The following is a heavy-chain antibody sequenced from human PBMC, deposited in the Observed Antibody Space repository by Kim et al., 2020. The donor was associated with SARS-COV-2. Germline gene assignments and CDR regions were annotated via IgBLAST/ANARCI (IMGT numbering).Heavy chain of an antibody. CDR1: GFTFSSYW. V-gene: IGHV3-7*03. Sequence: GGSLRLSCAASGFTFSSYWMSWVRQAPGKGLEWVANIKQDGSEKYYVDSVKGRFTISRDNAKNSLYLQMNSLRAEDTAVYYCARDGARYYYGSGSSIDYWGQGTLVTVSS. D-gene: IGHD3-10*01. J-gene: IGHJ4*02. CDR3: ARDGARYYYGSGSSIDY. CDR2: IKQDGSEK.